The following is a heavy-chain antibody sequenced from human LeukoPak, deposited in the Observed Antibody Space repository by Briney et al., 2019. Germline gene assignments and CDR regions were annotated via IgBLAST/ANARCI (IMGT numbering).Heavy chain of an antibody. D-gene: IGHD3-22*01. CDR2: INPSGGST. CDR3: ARRSDMPLFYDRSDDSWGSIDY. V-gene: IGHV1-46*01. J-gene: IGHJ4*02. CDR1: GYTFTNYY. Sequence: ASVKVSCKASGYTFTNYYMHWVRQAPGQGLEWMGIINPSGGSTSYVQKFQGRVTMSRDTSTSTVYMDLSSLRSEDTAVYYCARRSDMPLFYDRSDDSWGSIDYWGQGTLVTVSS.